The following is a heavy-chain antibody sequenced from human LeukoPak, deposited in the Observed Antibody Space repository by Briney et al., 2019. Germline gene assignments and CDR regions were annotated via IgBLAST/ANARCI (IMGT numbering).Heavy chain of an antibody. D-gene: IGHD3-3*01. Sequence: SETLSLTCTVSGGSISSGDYYWSWIRQPPGKGLEWIGYIYYSGSTYYNPSLKSRVTISVDTSKNQFSLKLSSVTAADTAVYYCARVTYDFWSGYWDDYWGQGTLVTVSS. CDR1: GGSISSGDYY. J-gene: IGHJ4*02. CDR2: IYYSGST. CDR3: ARVTYDFWSGYWDDY. V-gene: IGHV4-30-4*08.